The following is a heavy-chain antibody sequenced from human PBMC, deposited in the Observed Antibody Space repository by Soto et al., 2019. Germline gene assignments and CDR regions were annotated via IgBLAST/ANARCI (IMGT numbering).Heavy chain of an antibody. CDR2: FNPDNGST. CDR3: ARGLGVGSGLRLQH. V-gene: IGHV1-46*04. CDR1: GDTFTTYY. D-gene: IGHD6-19*01. J-gene: IGHJ1*01. Sequence: QVQLVQSGAEVKKPGTSVKISCKTSGDTFTTYYLQWVRQAPGRGLEWMGIFNPDNGSTNYAQKLRGRVTMTKDTSTSTVYMDLTSLRSEDTAVYFCARGLGVGSGLRLQHWGQGTLDTVSS.